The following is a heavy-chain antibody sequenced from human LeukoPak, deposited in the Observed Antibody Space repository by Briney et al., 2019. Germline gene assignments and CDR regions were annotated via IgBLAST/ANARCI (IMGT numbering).Heavy chain of an antibody. J-gene: IGHJ4*02. D-gene: IGHD3-10*01. CDR3: ANYGSGSYSFDY. Sequence: SETLSLTCTVSGGSISSSHWWTWVRQPPGKGLEWIGEIYHSGSTNYNPSLKSRVTMPVDKSNNQFSLELSSVTAADTAVYYCANYGSGSYSFDYWGQGTLVTVSS. V-gene: IGHV4-4*02. CDR2: IYHSGST. CDR1: GGSISSSHW.